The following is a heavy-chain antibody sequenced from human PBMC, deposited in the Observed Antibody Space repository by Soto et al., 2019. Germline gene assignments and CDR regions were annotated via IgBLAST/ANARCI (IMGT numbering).Heavy chain of an antibody. CDR3: AKDRVDYGDYRGLDY. CDR1: GFTFSSYA. D-gene: IGHD4-17*01. Sequence: EVQLLESGGGLVQPGGSLRLSCAASGFTFSSYAMTWVRQAPGKGLEWVSAISGSGTNRYYADSVKGRFTISRDNSKNTLYLQMTSLRAEDTAVYYCAKDRVDYGDYRGLDYWCQGTLVTVSS. J-gene: IGHJ4*02. V-gene: IGHV3-23*01. CDR2: ISGSGTNR.